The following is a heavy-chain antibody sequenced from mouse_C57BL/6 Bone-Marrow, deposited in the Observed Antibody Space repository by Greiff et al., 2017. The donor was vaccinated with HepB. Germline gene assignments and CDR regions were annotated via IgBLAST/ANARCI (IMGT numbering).Heavy chain of an antibody. CDR1: GYSITSGYY. CDR3: ASRWLLRYAMDY. J-gene: IGHJ4*01. CDR2: ISYDGSN. Sequence: ESGPGLVKPSQSLSLTCSVTGYSITSGYYWNWIRQFPGNKLEWMGYISYDGSNNYNPSLKNRISITRDTSKNQFFLKLNSVTTEDTATYYCASRWLLRYAMDYWGQGTSVTVSS. V-gene: IGHV3-6*01. D-gene: IGHD2-3*01.